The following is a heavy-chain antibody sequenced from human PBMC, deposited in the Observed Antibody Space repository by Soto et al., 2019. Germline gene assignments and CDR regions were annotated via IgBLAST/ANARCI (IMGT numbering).Heavy chain of an antibody. D-gene: IGHD2-15*01. CDR1: GDSISDYFY. J-gene: IGHJ4*02. CDR3: AREVRGGFTGIFDQ. CDR2: IYTDGTT. V-gene: IGHV4-4*07. Sequence: SETLSLTCTVSGDSISDYFYWSWIRQPAGKGLEWIGRIYTDGTTKYNPSLKSRVTLSLDKSKNQFSLRLSSVTAADTAVYYFAREVRGGFTGIFDQWGRGSRVTVSS.